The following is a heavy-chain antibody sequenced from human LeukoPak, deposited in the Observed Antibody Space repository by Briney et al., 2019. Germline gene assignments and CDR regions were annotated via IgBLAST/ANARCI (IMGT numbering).Heavy chain of an antibody. Sequence: ASVKVSCKASGGTFSSYAISWVRQAPGQGLEWMGWINPNSGGTNYAQKFQGRVTMTRDASISTAYVELSRLRSDDTAVYYCAREGGYSGYGVDYWGQGTLVTVSS. D-gene: IGHD5-12*01. CDR2: INPNSGGT. V-gene: IGHV1-2*02. CDR1: GGTFSSYA. CDR3: AREGGYSGYGVDY. J-gene: IGHJ4*02.